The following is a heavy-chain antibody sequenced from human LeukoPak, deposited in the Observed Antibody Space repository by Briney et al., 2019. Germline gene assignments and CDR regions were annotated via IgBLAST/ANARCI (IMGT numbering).Heavy chain of an antibody. CDR1: GFTFSSYD. CDR2: IGTAGDT. Sequence: GGSLRLSCAASGFTFSSYDMHWVRQATGKGLEWVSAIGTAGDTYYPGSVKGRFTISRENAKNSLYLQMNSLRAGDTAVYYCARAPLDCSGGSCSYYFDHWGQGTLVTVSS. J-gene: IGHJ4*02. V-gene: IGHV3-13*01. D-gene: IGHD2-15*01. CDR3: ARAPLDCSGGSCSYYFDH.